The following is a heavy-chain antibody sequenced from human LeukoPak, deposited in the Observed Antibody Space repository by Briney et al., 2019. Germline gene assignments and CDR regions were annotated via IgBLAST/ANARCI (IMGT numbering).Heavy chain of an antibody. CDR2: ISSSGSTI. CDR3: ARATMVRGPRKAFDI. D-gene: IGHD3-10*01. Sequence: PGGSLTLSCAASGFTFSSYEMNWVRQSPGKGLEWVSYISSSGSTIYYADSVKGRFTISRDNAKNSLYLQMNSLRAEDTAVYYCARATMVRGPRKAFDIWGQGTMVTVSS. CDR1: GFTFSSYE. V-gene: IGHV3-48*03. J-gene: IGHJ3*02.